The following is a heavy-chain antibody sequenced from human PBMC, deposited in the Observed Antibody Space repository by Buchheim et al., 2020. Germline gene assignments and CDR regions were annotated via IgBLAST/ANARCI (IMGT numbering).Heavy chain of an antibody. CDR1: GGSISSSNW. D-gene: IGHD3-22*01. V-gene: IGHV4-4*02. J-gene: IGHJ1*01. Sequence: QVQLQESGPGLVKPSGTLSLTCAVSGGSISSSNWWSWVRQPPGKGLEWIGEIYHSGSTNYNPSLKSRVTISVDKSKNQFSLKLSSVTAADTAVYYCARAEYYYDSSGYYFFDAALRAEYFQHWGQGTL. CDR3: ARAEYYYDSSGYYFFDAALRAEYFQH. CDR2: IYHSGST.